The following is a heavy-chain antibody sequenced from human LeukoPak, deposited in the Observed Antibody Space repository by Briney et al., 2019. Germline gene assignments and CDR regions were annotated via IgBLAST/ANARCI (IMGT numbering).Heavy chain of an antibody. Sequence: GGSLRLSCAASGFSFSSYGMHWVRQAPGKGLEWVAVISYDGSNEYFADSVKGRFTVSRDNSKNTLHLQMNSLRPEDTAVYYCAKDLGVGAYLLFDYITSGLDSWGQGTLVTVSS. CDR1: GFSFSSYG. CDR3: AKDLGVGAYLLFDYITSGLDS. D-gene: IGHD2/OR15-2a*01. J-gene: IGHJ4*02. V-gene: IGHV3-30*18. CDR2: ISYDGSNE.